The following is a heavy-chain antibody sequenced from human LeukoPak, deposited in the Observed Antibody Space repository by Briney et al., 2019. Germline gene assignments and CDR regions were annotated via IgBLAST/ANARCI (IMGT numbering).Heavy chain of an antibody. CDR1: GGSISSGDYY. J-gene: IGHJ4*02. D-gene: IGHD1-7*01. Sequence: SQTLSLTCTVSGGSISSGDYYWSWIRQPPGKGLEWIGYIYYSGSTYYNPSLKSRVTISVDTSKNQFSLKLSSVTAADTAVYYCAREGITGTPFDYWGQGTLVTVSS. V-gene: IGHV4-30-4*08. CDR2: IYYSGST. CDR3: AREGITGTPFDY.